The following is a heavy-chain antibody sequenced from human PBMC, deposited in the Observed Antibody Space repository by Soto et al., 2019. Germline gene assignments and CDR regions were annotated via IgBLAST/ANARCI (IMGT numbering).Heavy chain of an antibody. J-gene: IGHJ5*02. CDR2: ITPIFGTA. Sequence: AVKVSRKASGGTFSSYAISWVRQAPGQGLEWMGGITPIFGTANYAQKFQGRVTITANESTSTAYMELSSLRSEDTAVYYCARTLGYCSGGSCYNPRGQGTLVTVSS. CDR3: ARTLGYCSGGSCYNP. CDR1: GGTFSSYA. D-gene: IGHD2-15*01. V-gene: IGHV1-69*13.